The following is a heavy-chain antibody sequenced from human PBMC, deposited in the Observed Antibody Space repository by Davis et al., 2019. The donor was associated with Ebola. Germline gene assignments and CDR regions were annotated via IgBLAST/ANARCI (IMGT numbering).Heavy chain of an antibody. D-gene: IGHD1-1*01. CDR1: GYTFTDYY. V-gene: IGHV1-2*06. CDR2: INPNSGGT. J-gene: IGHJ4*02. Sequence: ASVKVSCKASGYTFTDYYMHWVRQAPGQGLEWVGRINPNSGGTNYAQRFQGRVTMTRDTSISTAYMELRSLRSDDTAVYYCARAQFPTTSDHWGQGTLVTVSS. CDR3: ARAQFPTTSDH.